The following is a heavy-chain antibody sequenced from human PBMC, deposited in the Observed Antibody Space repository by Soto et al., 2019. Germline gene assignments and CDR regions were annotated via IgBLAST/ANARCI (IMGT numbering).Heavy chain of an antibody. D-gene: IGHD1-1*01. V-gene: IGHV1-2*04. CDR3: EGSTTGTTGAFDI. Sequence: ASVKVSCKASGYTFTGYYMHWVRQAPGQGLEWMGWINPNSGGTNYAQKFQGWVTMTRDTSISTAYMELSRLRSDDTAVYYCEGSTTGTTGAFDIWGQGTMVTDSS. CDR1: GYTFTGYY. J-gene: IGHJ3*02. CDR2: INPNSGGT.